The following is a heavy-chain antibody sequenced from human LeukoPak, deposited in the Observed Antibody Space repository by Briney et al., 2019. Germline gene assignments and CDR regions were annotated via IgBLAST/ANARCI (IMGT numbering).Heavy chain of an antibody. CDR3: ATGRIVGATRPFDY. CDR2: INHSGST. CDR1: GGSFSGYY. D-gene: IGHD1-26*01. J-gene: IGHJ4*02. V-gene: IGHV4-34*01. Sequence: PSETLSLTCAVYGGSFSGYYWSWIRQPPGKGLEWMGEINHSGSTNYNPSLKSRVTISVDPSKTQYSQQLSSVTAADTAVYYCATGRIVGATRPFDYWGQGTLVTVSS.